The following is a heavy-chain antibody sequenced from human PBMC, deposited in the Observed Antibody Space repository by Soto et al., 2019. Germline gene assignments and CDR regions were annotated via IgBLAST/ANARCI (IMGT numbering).Heavy chain of an antibody. CDR2: ISGSGGST. Sequence: GGSLRLSCAASGFTFSSYAMSWVRQAPGKGLEWVSAISGSGGSTYYADSVKGRFTISRDNSKNTLYLQMNSLRAEDTAVYYCAKVTGQGGYSYGYFDYWGQGTLVTVSS. J-gene: IGHJ4*02. D-gene: IGHD5-18*01. V-gene: IGHV3-23*01. CDR3: AKVTGQGGYSYGYFDY. CDR1: GFTFSSYA.